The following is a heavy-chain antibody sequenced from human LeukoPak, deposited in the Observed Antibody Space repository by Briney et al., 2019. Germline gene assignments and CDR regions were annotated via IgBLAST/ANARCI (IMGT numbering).Heavy chain of an antibody. CDR2: IIPIFGTA. D-gene: IGHD2-2*01. Sequence: SVKVSCKASGGTFSSYAISWVRQAPGQGLEWMGGIIPIFGTANYAQKFQGRVTITADKSTSTACMELSSLRSEDTAVYYCARVVPAAYFDYWGQGTLVTVSS. CDR1: GGTFSSYA. J-gene: IGHJ4*02. V-gene: IGHV1-69*06. CDR3: ARVVPAAYFDY.